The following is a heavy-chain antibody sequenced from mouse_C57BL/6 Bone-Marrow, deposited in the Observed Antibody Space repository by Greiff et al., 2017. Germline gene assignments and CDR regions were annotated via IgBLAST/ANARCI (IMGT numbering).Heavy chain of an antibody. D-gene: IGHD1-1*01. CDR2: ISNGGGST. J-gene: IGHJ3*01. Sequence: EVQLVESEGGLVQPGSSMKLSCTASGFTFSDYYMAWVRQTPEKRLEWVAYISNGGGSTYYPDTVKGRFTISRDNAKNTLYLQMSRLKSEDTAMYYCARDYYYGSSAFAYWGQGTLVTVSA. V-gene: IGHV5-12*01. CDR3: ARDYYYGSSAFAY. CDR1: GFTFSDYY.